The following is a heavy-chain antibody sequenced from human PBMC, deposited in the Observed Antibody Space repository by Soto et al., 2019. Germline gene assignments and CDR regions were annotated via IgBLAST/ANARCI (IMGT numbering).Heavy chain of an antibody. Sequence: GGSLRLSCAASGFSFTSYWMSWVRQALGKGLEWVASIKQDGNERYYVESVKGRFTISRDNAKRSLSLQMNSLRAEVTAVYYFARDPPVRSLDLTRVGIVSWGQGALLTVSS. CDR1: GFSFTSYW. V-gene: IGHV3-7*05. D-gene: IGHD4-17*01. J-gene: IGHJ4*02. CDR2: IKQDGNER. CDR3: ARDPPVRSLDLTRVGIVS.